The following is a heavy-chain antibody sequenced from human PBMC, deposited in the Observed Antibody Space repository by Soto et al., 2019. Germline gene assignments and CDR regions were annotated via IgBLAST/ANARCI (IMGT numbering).Heavy chain of an antibody. CDR1: GFIFSNDA. CDR3: ARRSYYDTGSCDY. Sequence: QVQLVESGGGVVQPGRPLRLSCAASGFIFSNDAFHWVRQAPGKGLEWVALMSFDGNNEYYADYVKGRFTISRDNSKNTVYLQMNSLRDDDTAVYYCARRSYYDTGSCDYWGQGTLVTV. V-gene: IGHV3-30*01. D-gene: IGHD3-22*01. J-gene: IGHJ4*02. CDR2: MSFDGNNE.